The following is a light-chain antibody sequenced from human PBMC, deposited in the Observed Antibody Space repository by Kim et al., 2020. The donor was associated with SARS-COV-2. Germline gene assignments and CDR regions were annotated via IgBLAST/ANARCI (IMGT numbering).Light chain of an antibody. J-gene: IGLJ2*01. Sequence: SALTQPRSVSGSPGQSVTISCTGTSSDVGDYNYVSWYQQHPGKAPELMIYDVSKRPSGVPDRFSGSKSGNTASLTISGLQAEDEADYYCCSYAGSYTLLFGGGTQLTVL. CDR3: CSYAGSYTLL. CDR2: DVS. V-gene: IGLV2-11*01. CDR1: SSDVGDYNY.